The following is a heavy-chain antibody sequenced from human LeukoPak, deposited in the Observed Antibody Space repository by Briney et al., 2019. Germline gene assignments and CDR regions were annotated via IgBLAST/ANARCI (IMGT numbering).Heavy chain of an antibody. D-gene: IGHD2-8*02. Sequence: SETLSLTCTVSGGSINTYYWSWLRLPAGKGLEWIGRVYSSGETDYNPSLRSRVTMSVDTSKRQISLKLRTMTAADTAVYYCATKHLWSDGFDIWRQGTMVTVSS. V-gene: IGHV4-4*07. CDR1: GGSINTYY. CDR3: ATKHLWSDGFDI. CDR2: VYSSGET. J-gene: IGHJ3*02.